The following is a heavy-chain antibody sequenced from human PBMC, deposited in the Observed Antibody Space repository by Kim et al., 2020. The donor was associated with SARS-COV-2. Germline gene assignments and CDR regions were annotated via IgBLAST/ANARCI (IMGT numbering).Heavy chain of an antibody. J-gene: IGHJ6*02. CDR1: GGTFSSYA. CDR2: IIPIFGTA. CDR3: ARDANVITIFGVVIKDYYYYGMDV. V-gene: IGHV1-69*13. Sequence: SVKVSCKASGGTFSSYAISWVRQAPGQGLEWMGGIIPIFGTANYAQKFQGRVTITADESTSTAYMELSSLRSEDTAVYYCARDANVITIFGVVIKDYYYYGMDVWGQGTTVTVSS. D-gene: IGHD3-3*01.